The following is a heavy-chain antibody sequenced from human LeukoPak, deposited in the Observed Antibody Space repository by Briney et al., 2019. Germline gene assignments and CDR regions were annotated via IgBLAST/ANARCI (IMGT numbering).Heavy chain of an antibody. CDR2: FEPEDGEA. CDR3: AADLGQLLSY. J-gene: IGHJ4*02. D-gene: IGHD6-13*01. CDR1: GGTFNRHA. V-gene: IGHV1-24*01. Sequence: ASVKVSCKTSGGTFNRHALSWVRQAPGQGLEWMGGFEPEDGEAIYSQRFQGRLTLTEDTSTDTAYMELSSLTSEDTAVYFCAADLGQLLSYWGQGTLVTVSS.